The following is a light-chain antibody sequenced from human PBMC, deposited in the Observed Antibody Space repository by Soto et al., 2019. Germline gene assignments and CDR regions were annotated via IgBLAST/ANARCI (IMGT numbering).Light chain of an antibody. V-gene: IGKV3-15*01. Sequence: MTQSPSTLSGSIGGRATISCRASQSISDTLAWYQQKPGQAPKLLIHGASTRASGFPSRFSGSGSGTDFTLTISSLQSDDFATYYCQQYNSCPWTFGQGTKVDIK. CDR2: GAS. J-gene: IGKJ1*01. CDR1: QSISDT. CDR3: QQYNSCPWT.